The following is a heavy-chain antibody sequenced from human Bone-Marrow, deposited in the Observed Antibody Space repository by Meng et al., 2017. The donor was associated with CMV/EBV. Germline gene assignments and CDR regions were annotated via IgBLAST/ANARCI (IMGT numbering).Heavy chain of an antibody. CDR2: IRYDGSNK. D-gene: IGHD3-16*01. CDR1: GFTFSSYG. CDR3: ARGPRWLDP. V-gene: IGHV3-30*02. J-gene: IGHJ5*02. Sequence: GESLKISCAASGFTFSSYGMHWVRQAPGKGLEWVAFIRYDGSNKYYADSVKGRFTISRDNAKNSLYLQMNSLRVEDTAVYYCARGPRWLDPWGQGTLVTVSS.